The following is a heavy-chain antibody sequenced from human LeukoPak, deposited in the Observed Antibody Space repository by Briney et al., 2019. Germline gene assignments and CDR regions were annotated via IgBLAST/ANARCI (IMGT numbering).Heavy chain of an antibody. CDR1: GFTFSSYS. J-gene: IGHJ6*02. CDR3: ARDLHDISPYYYGMDV. Sequence: PGGSLRLSCAASGFTFSSYSMNWVRQAPGKGLEWVSYISSSSSTIYYADSVKGRFTISRDNGKNSLYLQMNSLRAEDTAVYYCARDLHDISPYYYGMDVWGQGTTVTVSS. CDR2: ISSSSSTI. V-gene: IGHV3-48*01. D-gene: IGHD3-9*01.